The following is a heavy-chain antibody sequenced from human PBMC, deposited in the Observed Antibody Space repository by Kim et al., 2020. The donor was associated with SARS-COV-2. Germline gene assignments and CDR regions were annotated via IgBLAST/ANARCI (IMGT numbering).Heavy chain of an antibody. D-gene: IGHD6-6*01. Sequence: ASVKVSCKASGYSFTTYAINWVRQAPGQGLEWMGWINTNTGNPTYAQGFTGRFVFSLDTSVRTAYLQISNLKAEDTAVYYCTRDLRQLVPDDTFDIWGQGTMVTVSS. J-gene: IGHJ3*02. V-gene: IGHV7-4-1*02. CDR3: TRDLRQLVPDDTFDI. CDR1: GYSFTTYA. CDR2: INTNTGNP.